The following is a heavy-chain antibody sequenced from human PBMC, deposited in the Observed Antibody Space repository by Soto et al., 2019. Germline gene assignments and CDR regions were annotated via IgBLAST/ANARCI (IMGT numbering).Heavy chain of an antibody. V-gene: IGHV3-48*01. D-gene: IGHD2-15*01. CDR3: ARDSGYCSGGRFYSKPPEYYYYLDV. CDR1: GFTFSIYS. CDR2: ISSSSSTI. J-gene: IGHJ6*03. Sequence: PGGSLRLSCAASGFTFSIYSLNWVRQAPGKGLEWVSYISSSSSTIHYADSVKGRFTISRDNAKNSLYLQMNSLRAEDTAVYYCARDSGYCSGGRFYSKPPEYYYYLDVWGKGTTVTVSS.